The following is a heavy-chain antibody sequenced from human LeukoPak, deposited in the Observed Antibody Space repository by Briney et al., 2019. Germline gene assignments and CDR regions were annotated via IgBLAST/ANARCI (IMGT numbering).Heavy chain of an antibody. Sequence: GGSLRLSCAASGFTFSNAWMSWVRQTPGKGLEWVGRIKSKTDGGTTDYAAPVKGRLTISRDDSKNTLYLQMNSLKTEDTAVYYCNTPGPNFRFDYWGQGTLVTVSS. D-gene: IGHD2/OR15-2a*01. V-gene: IGHV3-15*01. CDR2: IKSKTDGGTT. CDR3: NTPGPNFRFDY. CDR1: GFTFSNAW. J-gene: IGHJ4*02.